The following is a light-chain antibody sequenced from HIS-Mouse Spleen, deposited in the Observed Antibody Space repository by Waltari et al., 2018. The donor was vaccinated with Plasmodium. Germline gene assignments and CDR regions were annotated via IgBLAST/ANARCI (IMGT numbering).Light chain of an antibody. V-gene: IGLV2-23*03. CDR3: CSYAGSSTFVV. CDR1: SSDVGSYNL. CDR2: EGS. J-gene: IGLJ2*01. Sequence: QSALTQPASVSGSPGPSITISCTATSSDVGSYNLVSWYQQHPGKAPKLMIYEGSKRPSGVSNRFSGSKSGNTASLTISGLQAEDEADYYCCSYAGSSTFVVFGGGTKLTVL.